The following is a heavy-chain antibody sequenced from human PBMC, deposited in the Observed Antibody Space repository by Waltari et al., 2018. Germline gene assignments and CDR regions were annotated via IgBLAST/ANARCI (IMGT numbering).Heavy chain of an antibody. J-gene: IGHJ6*02. Sequence: QVTLRESGPALVKPTQTLTLTCTFSGFSLSTSGMCVSWIRQPPGKALEWLARIDWDDDKYYSTSPKTRLTISKDTSKNQVVLTMTNMDPVDTATYYCARLIVVVPAATSYYYYGMDVWGQGTTVTVSS. CDR1: GFSLSTSGMC. CDR2: IDWDDDK. CDR3: ARLIVVVPAATSYYYYGMDV. D-gene: IGHD2-2*01. V-gene: IGHV2-70*15.